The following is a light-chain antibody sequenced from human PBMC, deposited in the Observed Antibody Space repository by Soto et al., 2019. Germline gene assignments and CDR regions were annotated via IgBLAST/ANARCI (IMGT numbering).Light chain of an antibody. CDR3: QQYYSAPRT. CDR1: QSLLYSSNNKNY. V-gene: IGKV4-1*01. Sequence: DIVMTQSPDSLAVSLGERATINCKSSQSLLYSSNNKNYLAWYQQEPGQPPKLLIYWASTRESGVPDRFSGSGSGTEFTRTISSLQAEDVAVYYCQQYYSAPRTFGQGTKVEVK. CDR2: WAS. J-gene: IGKJ1*01.